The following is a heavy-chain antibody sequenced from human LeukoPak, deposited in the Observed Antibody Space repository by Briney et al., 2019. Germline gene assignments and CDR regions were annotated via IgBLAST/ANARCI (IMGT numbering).Heavy chain of an antibody. CDR1: GFVFSGYS. CDR2: ISRDSGTI. J-gene: IGHJ4*02. V-gene: IGHV3-48*01. D-gene: IGHD6-19*01. Sequence: GGSLRLSCTASGFVFSGYSMNWVRQAPGKGLEWLSYISRDSGTIYYADSVKGRFTISRDNARNSLFLQMSRLRAEDTAVYYCASLPGAVAVDYWGQGTLVTVSS. CDR3: ASLPGAVAVDY.